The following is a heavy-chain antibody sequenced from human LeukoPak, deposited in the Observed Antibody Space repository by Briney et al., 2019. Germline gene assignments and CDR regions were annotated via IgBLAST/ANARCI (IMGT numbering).Heavy chain of an antibody. CDR2: ISSSGSTI. Sequence: GGSLRLSCAASGFTFSDYYMSWIRQAPGKGLEWVSCISSSGSTIYYADSVKGRFTISRDNAKNSRYLQMNSLRAEDTAVYYCTTETWYRFDYWGQGTLVTVSS. J-gene: IGHJ4*02. V-gene: IGHV3-11*04. D-gene: IGHD1-14*01. CDR1: GFTFSDYY. CDR3: TTETWYRFDY.